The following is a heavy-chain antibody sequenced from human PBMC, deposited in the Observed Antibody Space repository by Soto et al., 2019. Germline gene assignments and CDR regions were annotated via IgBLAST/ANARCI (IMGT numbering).Heavy chain of an antibody. CDR2: IIPILGIA. Sequence: ASVKVSCKASGGTFSSYTISWVRQAPGQGLEWMGRIIPILGIANYAQKFQGRVTITADKSTSTAYMDLSSLRSEDTAVYYCARDLAGYCSGGSCYLTYWGQGTLVTVSS. CDR1: GGTFSSYT. J-gene: IGHJ4*02. V-gene: IGHV1-69*04. CDR3: ARDLAGYCSGGSCYLTY. D-gene: IGHD2-15*01.